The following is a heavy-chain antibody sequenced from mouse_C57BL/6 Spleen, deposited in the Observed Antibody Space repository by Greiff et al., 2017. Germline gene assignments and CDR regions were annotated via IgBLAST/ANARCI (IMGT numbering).Heavy chain of an antibody. CDR1: GFSLTSYG. V-gene: IGHV2-2*01. CDR3: ARGDWDFDY. CDR2: IWSGGST. D-gene: IGHD4-1*01. Sequence: QVQLQQSGPGLVQPTQSLSITCTVSGFSLTSYGVHWVRQSPGKGLAWLGVIWSGGSTDYNAAFISRLSISKDNSKSQVFFKMKSLQADDTAIYYCARGDWDFDYWGQGTTLTVSS. J-gene: IGHJ2*01.